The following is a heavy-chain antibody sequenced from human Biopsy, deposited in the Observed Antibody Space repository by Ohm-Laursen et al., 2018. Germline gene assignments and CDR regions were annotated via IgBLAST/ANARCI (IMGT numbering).Heavy chain of an antibody. J-gene: IGHJ6*02. CDR1: GGYISSDY. CDR3: ARAPNSTGWPYYYFYGMDV. Sequence: SDTLSLTCTVSGGYISSDYWSWIRQTPGKGLEWIGYIYYSGSTNYNPSLKSRVTISVDTSKNQFSLRLNSVTAADTAVYYCARAPNSTGWPYYYFYGMDVWGQGTTVTVSS. D-gene: IGHD2/OR15-2a*01. CDR2: IYYSGST. V-gene: IGHV4-59*07.